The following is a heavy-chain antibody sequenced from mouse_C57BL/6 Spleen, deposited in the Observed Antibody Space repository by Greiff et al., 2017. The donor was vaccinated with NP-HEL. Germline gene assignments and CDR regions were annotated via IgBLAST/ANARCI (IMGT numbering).Heavy chain of an antibody. Sequence: VQLQQPGAELVKPGASVKMSCKASGYTFTSYWITWVKQRPGQGLEWIGDIYPGSGSTNYNEKFKSKATLTVDTSSSTAYMQLSSLTSEDSAVYYCARRDYGSRGFAYWGKGTLVTVSA. V-gene: IGHV1-55*01. CDR1: GYTFTSYW. CDR3: ARRDYGSRGFAY. CDR2: IYPGSGST. D-gene: IGHD1-1*01. J-gene: IGHJ3*01.